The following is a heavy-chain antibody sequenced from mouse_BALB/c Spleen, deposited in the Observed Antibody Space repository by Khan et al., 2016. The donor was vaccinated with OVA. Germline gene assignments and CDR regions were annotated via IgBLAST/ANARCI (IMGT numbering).Heavy chain of an antibody. J-gene: IGHJ3*01. CDR2: ISSYYGDA. CDR3: ARGGGGDRFAY. CDR1: GYTFTDFT. Sequence: QVQLKQSGAELVRPGVSVKISCKGSGYTFTDFTVHWVKQSHVKSLEWIGVISSYYGDATYNQNFKDKATLTADKSSSTAYMEFGRLTSEDSAIXYCARGGGGDRFAYWGQGTLVTVSA. V-gene: IGHV1S137*01.